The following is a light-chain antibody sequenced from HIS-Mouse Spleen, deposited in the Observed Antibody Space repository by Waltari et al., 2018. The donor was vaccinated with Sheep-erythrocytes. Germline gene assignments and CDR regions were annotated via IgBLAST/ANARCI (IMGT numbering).Light chain of an antibody. J-gene: IGLJ3*02. Sequence: QSDLTQPASGSGSPGQSITLSCTGPSSDVGGYNYVPWYQQHPGKAPKLMIYEVSNRPSGVSNRFSGSKSGNTASLTISGLQAEDEADYYCSSYTSSSTWVFGGGTKLTVL. CDR1: SSDVGGYNY. V-gene: IGLV2-14*01. CDR3: SSYTSSSTWV. CDR2: EVS.